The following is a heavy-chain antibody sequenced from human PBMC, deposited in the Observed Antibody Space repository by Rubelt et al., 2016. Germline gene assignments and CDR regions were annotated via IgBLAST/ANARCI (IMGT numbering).Heavy chain of an antibody. J-gene: IGHJ6*04. CDR3: GRDWAKGESLYIDV. CDR2: IWSDGTKK. CDR1: GFTFSGYG. V-gene: IGHV3-33*01. D-gene: IGHD2-21*01. Sequence: QMQLVESGGGVVQPERSLRLSCTASGFTFSGYGMHWVRQAPGKGLESVAMIWSDGTKKDYADSVKGRFTISRDNSKNTLYLEMNSLRVEDTAVYYCGRDWAKGESLYIDVWGKGTTVTVSS.